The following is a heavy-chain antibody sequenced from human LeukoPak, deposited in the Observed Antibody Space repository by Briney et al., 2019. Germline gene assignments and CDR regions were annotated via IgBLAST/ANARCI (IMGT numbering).Heavy chain of an antibody. CDR3: XXDRXSSGWYSHFDY. J-gene: IGHJ4*02. Sequence: SQTLSLTCAISGDSVSSNSAAWNWIRQSPSRGLEWLGRTYYRSKWYNDYAVSVKSRITINPNTSKNQFSLQLNSVTPEDTAVYYXXXDRXSSGWYSHFDYWGQGTLVTVSS. CDR1: GDSVSSNSAA. D-gene: IGHD6-19*01. V-gene: IGHV6-1*01. CDR2: TYYRSKWYN.